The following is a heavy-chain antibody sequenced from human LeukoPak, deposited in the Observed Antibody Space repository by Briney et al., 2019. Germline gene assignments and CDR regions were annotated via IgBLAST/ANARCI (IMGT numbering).Heavy chain of an antibody. CDR3: ARDGGGYDS. Sequence: GGSLRLSCAASGFTFTTYWMSWVRQTPEKGLEWVANIKEDGSRDYYVDSVKGRFTISRDNAKNLLYLQMKSLRAEDTAIYYCARDGGGYDSWGQGTLVIVSS. D-gene: IGHD5-24*01. V-gene: IGHV3-7*01. CDR1: GFTFTTYW. J-gene: IGHJ5*01. CDR2: IKEDGSRD.